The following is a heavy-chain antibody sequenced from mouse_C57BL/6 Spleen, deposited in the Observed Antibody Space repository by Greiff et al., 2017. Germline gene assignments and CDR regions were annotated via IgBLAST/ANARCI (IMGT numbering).Heavy chain of an antibody. V-gene: IGHV1-26*01. CDR3: ARALKGNLYAMDY. CDR2: INPNNGGT. CDR1: GYTFTDYY. Sequence: EVQLQQSGPELVKPGASVKISCKASGYTFTDYYMNWVKQSHGKSLEWIGDINPNNGGTSYNQKFKGKATLTVDKSSSTAYMELRSLTSEDSAVYYCARALKGNLYAMDYWGQGTSVTVSS. J-gene: IGHJ4*01. D-gene: IGHD2-1*01.